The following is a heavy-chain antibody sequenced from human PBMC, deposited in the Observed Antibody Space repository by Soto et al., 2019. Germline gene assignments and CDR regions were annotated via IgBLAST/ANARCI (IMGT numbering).Heavy chain of an antibody. J-gene: IGHJ4*02. CDR1: EYTFTDYY. CDR3: ANAAYSTSSYDF. Sequence: QVQLVQSGAEVKKPGASVKLSCKSSEYTFTDYYIHWVRQAPGQGLEWMGLINPSGGSTSYPQKFQGRVTLTRDTSTSTVYMELSSLRSEDTAVYYCANAAYSTSSYDFWGQGTLVTVSS. D-gene: IGHD6-13*01. V-gene: IGHV1-46*01. CDR2: INPSGGST.